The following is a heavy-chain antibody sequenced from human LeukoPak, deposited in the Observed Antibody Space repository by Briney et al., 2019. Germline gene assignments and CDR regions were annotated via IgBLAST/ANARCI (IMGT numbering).Heavy chain of an antibody. CDR1: GGTFSSYA. D-gene: IGHD1-1*01. J-gene: IGHJ4*02. Sequence: SVKVSCKASGGTFSSYAISWVRPAPGQGLEWMGGIIPIFGTANYAQTFQGRVTITTDESTSTAYMELSSLRSEDTAVYYCARGPELERFDYWGQGTLVTVSS. V-gene: IGHV1-69*05. CDR2: IIPIFGTA. CDR3: ARGPELERFDY.